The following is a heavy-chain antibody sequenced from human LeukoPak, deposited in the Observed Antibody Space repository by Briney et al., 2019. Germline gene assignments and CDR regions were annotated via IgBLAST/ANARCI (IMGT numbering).Heavy chain of an antibody. D-gene: IGHD6-6*01. CDR2: INPNSGGT. V-gene: IGHV1-2*02. CDR1: GYTFTGYY. Sequence: GASVKASCKASGYTFTGYYMHWVRQAPGQGLEWMGWINPNSGGTNYAQKFQGRVTMTRDTSISTAYMELSRLRSDDTAVYYCARDLPRWYSSSPGWCFDLWGRGTLVTVSS. CDR3: ARDLPRWYSSSPGWCFDL. J-gene: IGHJ2*01.